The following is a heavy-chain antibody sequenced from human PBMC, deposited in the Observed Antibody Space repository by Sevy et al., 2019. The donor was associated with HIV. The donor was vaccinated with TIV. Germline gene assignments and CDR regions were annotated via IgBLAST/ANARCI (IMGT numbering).Heavy chain of an antibody. J-gene: IGHJ4*02. CDR2: ISHSSTTI. CDR1: GFTFSSYS. CDR3: ARSPGNYAY. V-gene: IGHV3-48*01. Sequence: GGSLRLSCAASGFTFSSYSINWVRQAPGKGLEWVSYISHSSTTIYDADSVKGRFTISRDNAKNSLYLQMNSLRAEDTAVYYCARSPGNYAYWGQGTLVTVSS. D-gene: IGHD3-3*01.